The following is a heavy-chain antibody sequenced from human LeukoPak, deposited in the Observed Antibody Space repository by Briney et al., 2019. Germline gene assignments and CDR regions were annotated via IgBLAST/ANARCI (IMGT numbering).Heavy chain of an antibody. V-gene: IGHV3-30-3*01. CDR3: ARVGPIDYGDYPYYFDY. D-gene: IGHD4-17*01. Sequence: PGGSLRLSCAASGFTFSSYAMHWVRQAPGKGLEWVAVISYDGSNKYYADSVKGRFTISRDNSKNTLYLQMNSLRAEDTAVYYWARVGPIDYGDYPYYFDYWGQGTLVTVSS. CDR1: GFTFSSYA. J-gene: IGHJ4*02. CDR2: ISYDGSNK.